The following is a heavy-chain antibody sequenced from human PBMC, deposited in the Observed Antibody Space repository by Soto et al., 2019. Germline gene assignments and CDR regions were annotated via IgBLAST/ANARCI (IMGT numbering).Heavy chain of an antibody. V-gene: IGHV1-18*01. CDR2: ISAYNGNT. Sequence: ASVKVSCKASGYTFTSYGISWVRQAPGQGLEWMGWISAYNGNTNYAQKLQGRVTMTTDTSTSTAYLELRSLSSDDTAVYYCAREGLILKGYYDSSGYYYFDYWGQGTLVTVSS. CDR1: GYTFTSYG. CDR3: AREGLILKGYYDSSGYYYFDY. D-gene: IGHD3-22*01. J-gene: IGHJ4*02.